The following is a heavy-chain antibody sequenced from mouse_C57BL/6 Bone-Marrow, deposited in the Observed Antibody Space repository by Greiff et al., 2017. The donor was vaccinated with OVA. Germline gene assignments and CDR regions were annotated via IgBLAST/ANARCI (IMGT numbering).Heavy chain of an antibody. CDR3: ARFTTVVAEDY. V-gene: IGHV1-4*01. J-gene: IGHJ2*01. D-gene: IGHD1-1*01. CDR2: INPSSGDT. Sequence: VQLQQSGAELARPGASVKMSCKASGYTFTSYTMHWVKQRPGQGLEWIGYINPSSGDTKYNQKFKDKATLTADKSSSTAYMQLSSLTSEDSAVYYCARFTTVVAEDYWGQGTTLTVSS. CDR1: GYTFTSYT.